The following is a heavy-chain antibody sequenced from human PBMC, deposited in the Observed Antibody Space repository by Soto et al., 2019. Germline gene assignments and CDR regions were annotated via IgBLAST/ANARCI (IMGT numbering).Heavy chain of an antibody. CDR1: GDSVSSNSVS. V-gene: IGHV6-1*01. D-gene: IGHD5-12*01. J-gene: IGHJ4*02. CDR3: ARLTKMSGYDSVDGYLDY. CDR2: TYYRSKWYN. Sequence: PSQTLSLTCAISGDSVSSNSVSWNWIRQSPSRGLEWLGRTYYRSKWYNDYALSVKSRITINPDTSKNQFSLQLNSVTPEDTAVYYCARLTKMSGYDSVDGYLDYWGQGTLVTVSS.